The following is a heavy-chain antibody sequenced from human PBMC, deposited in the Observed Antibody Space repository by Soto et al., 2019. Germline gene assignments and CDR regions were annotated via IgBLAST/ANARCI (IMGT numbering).Heavy chain of an antibody. CDR3: ATSRIDMSDYSNYYFDY. CDR2: ISAYNGNT. CDR1: GYTFTSYG. J-gene: IGHJ4*02. V-gene: IGHV1-18*01. Sequence: ASVKVSCKASGYTFTSYGISWERQAPGQGLEWMGWISAYNGNTNYAQKLQGRVTMNTDTSTSTAYMELRSLRSDDSAVYYCATSRIDMSDYSNYYFDYWGQGTLVTVSS. D-gene: IGHD4-4*01.